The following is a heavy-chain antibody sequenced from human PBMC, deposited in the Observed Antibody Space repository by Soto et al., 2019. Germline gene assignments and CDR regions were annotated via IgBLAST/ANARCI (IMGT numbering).Heavy chain of an antibody. CDR1: GFTFSSYA. J-gene: IGHJ6*02. V-gene: IGHV3-23*01. CDR2: ISDSGGST. D-gene: IGHD1-1*01. CDR3: AKETGTYPYYYYAMDV. Sequence: GGSLRLSCAASGFTFSSYAMSWVRQAPGKGLEWVSSISDSGGSTYYADSVKGRFTISRGNSKNTLWLHMNSLRAEDTAVYYCAKETGTYPYYYYAMDVWGQGTTVTVSS.